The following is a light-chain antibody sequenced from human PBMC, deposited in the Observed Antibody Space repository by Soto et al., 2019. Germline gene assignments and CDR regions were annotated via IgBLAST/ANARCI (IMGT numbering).Light chain of an antibody. Sequence: ESVLTQSPATLSLSPGKRATLSCRASQTVNNYLAWYQQKPGQVPRLLIYDAVRRATGIPDRFSGSVSGTDFTLTISSLEPEDFAVYYCQQRSGRLTFGGGTKVDLK. V-gene: IGKV3-11*01. J-gene: IGKJ4*01. CDR3: QQRSGRLT. CDR2: DAV. CDR1: QTVNNY.